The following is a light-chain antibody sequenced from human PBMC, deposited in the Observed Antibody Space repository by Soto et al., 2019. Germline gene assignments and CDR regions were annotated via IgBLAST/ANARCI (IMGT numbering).Light chain of an antibody. CDR1: QSVSNNY. Sequence: EIVLTQSPGTLSLSTGERATLSCRASQSVSNNYLAWYQQQPGQALRLLIYGASNRATGIPDRFSGSVSGTDFTLTISRLEPEDFAVYYCQQYGSSGTFGQGKKVEIK. J-gene: IGKJ1*01. CDR3: QQYGSSGT. V-gene: IGKV3-20*01. CDR2: GAS.